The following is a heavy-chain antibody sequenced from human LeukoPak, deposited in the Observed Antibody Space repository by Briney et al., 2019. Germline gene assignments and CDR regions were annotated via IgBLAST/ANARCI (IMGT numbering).Heavy chain of an antibody. CDR2: INHSGST. V-gene: IGHV4-34*01. J-gene: IGHJ4*02. CDR1: GGSFSGYY. D-gene: IGHD5-12*01. CDR3: ARGRGYSGYDTTDY. Sequence: SETPSLTCAVYGGSFSGYYWSWIRQPPGKGLEWIGEINHSGSTNYNPSLKSRVTISVDTSKNQFSLKLSSVTAADTAVYYCARGRGYSGYDTTDYWGQGTLVTVSS.